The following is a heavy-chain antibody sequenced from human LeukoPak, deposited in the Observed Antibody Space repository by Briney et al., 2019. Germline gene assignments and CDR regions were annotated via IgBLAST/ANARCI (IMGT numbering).Heavy chain of an antibody. CDR2: INPNSGGT. J-gene: IGHJ4*02. CDR3: AKEGSSGWVPNY. CDR1: GYTFTGYY. V-gene: IGHV1-2*02. D-gene: IGHD6-19*01. Sequence: ASVKVSCKASGYTFTGYYMHWVRQAPGQGLEWMGWINPNSGGTNYAQKFQGRVTMTRDTSISTVYMELSRLRSDDTAVYYCAKEGSSGWVPNYWGQGTLVTVSS.